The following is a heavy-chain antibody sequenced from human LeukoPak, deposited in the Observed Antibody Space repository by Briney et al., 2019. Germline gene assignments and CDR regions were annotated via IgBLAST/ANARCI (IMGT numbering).Heavy chain of an antibody. CDR1: GFTFSSYT. V-gene: IGHV3-48*01. J-gene: IGHJ6*03. CDR3: IRVSAGDYYYYMDV. CDR2: ISSSSSTI. D-gene: IGHD1-1*01. Sequence: GGSLRLSCAASGFTFSSYTMNWVRQAPGKGLEWVSYISSSSSTIYYADSVKGRFTISRVNAKNSLYLQMNSLRAEDTAVYYCIRVSAGDYYYYMDVWGKGTTVTVSS.